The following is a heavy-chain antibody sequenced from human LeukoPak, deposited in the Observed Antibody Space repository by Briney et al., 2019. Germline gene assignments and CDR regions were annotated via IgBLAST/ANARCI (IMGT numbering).Heavy chain of an antibody. CDR2: ISAYNGNT. V-gene: IGHV1-18*01. D-gene: IGHD3-9*01. CDR1: GYTFTSYG. J-gene: IGHJ3*02. Sequence: ASVKVSCKASGYTFTSYGISWVRQAPGQGLEWMGWISAYNGNTNYAQKLQGRVTMTTDTSTSTAYMELRSLRSDDTAVYYCASYDILTGDAFDIWGQGTMVAVFS. CDR3: ASYDILTGDAFDI.